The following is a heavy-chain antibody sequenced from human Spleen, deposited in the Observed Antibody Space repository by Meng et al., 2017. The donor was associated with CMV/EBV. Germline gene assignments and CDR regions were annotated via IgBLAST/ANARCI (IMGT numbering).Heavy chain of an antibody. CDR1: GFTFSSYA. CDR2: ISGSGGST. CDR3: AKALGYCSSTSCYKDYGMDV. J-gene: IGHJ6*02. Sequence: GGSLRLSCAASGFTFSSYAMSWVRQAPGKGLEWVSAISGSGGSTYYADSVKGRFTISRDNSKNTLYLQMNSLRAEDTAVYYCAKALGYCSSTSCYKDYGMDVWGQGTTVTVSS. D-gene: IGHD2-2*02. V-gene: IGHV3-23*01.